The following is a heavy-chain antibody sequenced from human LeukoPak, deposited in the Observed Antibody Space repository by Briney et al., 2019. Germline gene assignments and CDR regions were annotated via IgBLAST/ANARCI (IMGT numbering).Heavy chain of an antibody. Sequence: VKPSETLSLTCAVSGDSISSYYWSWLRQPPGRGLEWIGYIYYSGSTNYNPSLKSRVTISVDTSKNQFSLKLSSVTAADTAVYYCARVDSGSYHYWGQGTLVTVPS. CDR3: ARVDSGSYHY. D-gene: IGHD1-26*01. V-gene: IGHV4-59*01. CDR1: GDSISSYY. CDR2: IYYSGST. J-gene: IGHJ4*02.